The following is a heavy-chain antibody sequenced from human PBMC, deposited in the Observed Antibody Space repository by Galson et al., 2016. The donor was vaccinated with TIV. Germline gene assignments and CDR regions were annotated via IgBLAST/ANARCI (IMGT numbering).Heavy chain of an antibody. J-gene: IGHJ6*02. CDR1: GYSFLSYG. D-gene: IGHD2-2*01. V-gene: IGHV1-18*04. Sequence: SVKVSCKASGYSFLSYGMTWMRQAPGRGLEWLGWISAYNGDIKSARKFQGRVTMTTDTSTNTAYMELRSLGSDDTAVYYCATELYCSSISCYYYYGLDVWGHGTTVTVSS. CDR2: ISAYNGDI. CDR3: ATELYCSSISCYYYYGLDV.